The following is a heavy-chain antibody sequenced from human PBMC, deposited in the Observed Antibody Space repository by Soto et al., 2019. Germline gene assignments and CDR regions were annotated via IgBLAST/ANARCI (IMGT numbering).Heavy chain of an antibody. V-gene: IGHV4-38-2*02. CDR2: IYHSGST. J-gene: IGHJ3*02. CDR3: ARDGSCSSTSCYYDAFDI. Sequence: PSETLCVTCAFSVYSISSGYYWGWVRQPPVKGLEWIGSIYHSGSTYYNPSLKSRVTISVDTSKNQFSLKLSSVTAADTAVYYCARDGSCSSTSCYYDAFDIWGQGTMVTVSS. D-gene: IGHD2-2*01. CDR1: VYSISSGYY.